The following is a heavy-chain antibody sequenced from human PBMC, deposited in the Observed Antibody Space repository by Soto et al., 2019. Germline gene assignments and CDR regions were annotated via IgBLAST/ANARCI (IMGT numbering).Heavy chain of an antibody. Sequence: PSETLSLTCAVSGASVSSTYWWSWVRQPPGKGPEWIGEINHRGSATPNPSLKSRVTISVDTSKSQFSLRLTSVTAADTAVYYCARVTSSAIAIRIGWFDPWGQGTLVTVSS. CDR3: ARVTSSAIAIRIGWFDP. CDR2: INHRGSA. V-gene: IGHV4-4*02. J-gene: IGHJ5*02. D-gene: IGHD2-2*01. CDR1: GASVSSTYW.